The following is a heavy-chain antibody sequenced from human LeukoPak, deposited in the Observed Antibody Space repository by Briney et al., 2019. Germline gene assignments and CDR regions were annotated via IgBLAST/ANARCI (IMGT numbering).Heavy chain of an antibody. J-gene: IGHJ6*02. CDR1: GGSVSSGSSY. D-gene: IGHD4-11*01. CDR2: IYYSGTT. CDR3: VKEWDYSNQPSCGMDV. V-gene: IGHV4-61*01. Sequence: SETLSLTCTVSGGSVSSGSSYWTWIRQPPGKGLEWIGYIYYSGTTNYNPSLKSRVAMSVDTSKNQFSLKLRSVTAADTAVYYCVKEWDYSNQPSCGMDVWGQGTTVTVSS.